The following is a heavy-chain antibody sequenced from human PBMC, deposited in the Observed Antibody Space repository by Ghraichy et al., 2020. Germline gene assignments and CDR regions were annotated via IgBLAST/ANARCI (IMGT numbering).Heavy chain of an antibody. Sequence: GGSLRLSCAASGFTFSSYGMHWVRQAPGKGLEWVAVIWYDGSNKYYADSVKGRFTISRDNSKTTLYLQMNSLRAEDTAVYYCARDRHSSSWLLDYWGQGTLVTVSS. CDR2: IWYDGSNK. CDR1: GFTFSSYG. J-gene: IGHJ4*02. V-gene: IGHV3-33*01. D-gene: IGHD6-13*01. CDR3: ARDRHSSSWLLDY.